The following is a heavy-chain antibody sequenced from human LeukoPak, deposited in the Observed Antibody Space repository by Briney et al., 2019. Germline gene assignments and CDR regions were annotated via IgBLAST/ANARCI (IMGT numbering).Heavy chain of an antibody. CDR2: IYYSGST. Sequence: PSETLSLTCSVSGYSISSDYYWVWIRQPPGKGLEWIGSIYYSGSTYYNPSLKSRVTISVDTSKNQFSLKLTSVTAADTAVYFCARGEDFERYYLAYWGQGTLVTVSS. V-gene: IGHV4-38-2*02. J-gene: IGHJ4*02. CDR1: GYSISSDYY. CDR3: ARGEDFERYYLAY. D-gene: IGHD3-9*01.